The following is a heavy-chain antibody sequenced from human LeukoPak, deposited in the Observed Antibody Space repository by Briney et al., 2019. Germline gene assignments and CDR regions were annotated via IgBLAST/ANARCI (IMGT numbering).Heavy chain of an antibody. CDR3: AQDHCGGGSCSGNPGY. J-gene: IGHJ4*02. CDR1: GFSFRSYG. V-gene: IGHV3-30*02. Sequence: GGSLRLSYAASGFSFRSYGVHCVRQAPSKAREGVAFIGHHSSDERYAESVTGRLTIPKANSKNTLYRHMNSLRGDDTAVYYCAQDHCGGGSCSGNPGYWGQGTLVTVSS. D-gene: IGHD2-15*01. CDR2: IGHHSSDE.